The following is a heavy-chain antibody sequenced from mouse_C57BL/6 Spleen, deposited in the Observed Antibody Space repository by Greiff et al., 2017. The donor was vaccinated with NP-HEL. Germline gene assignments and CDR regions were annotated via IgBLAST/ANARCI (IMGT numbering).Heavy chain of an antibody. V-gene: IGHV1-81*01. CDR1: GYTFTSYG. CDR3: ARSYYGSSYRYAMDY. D-gene: IGHD1-1*01. Sequence: VQLQQSGAELARPGASVKLSCKASGYTFTSYGISWVKQRTGQGLEWIGEIYPRSGNTSYNEKFKGKATLTADKSSSTAYMEIRSLTSEDSAVYVWARSYYGSSYRYAMDYWGQGTSVTVSS. J-gene: IGHJ4*01. CDR2: IYPRSGNT.